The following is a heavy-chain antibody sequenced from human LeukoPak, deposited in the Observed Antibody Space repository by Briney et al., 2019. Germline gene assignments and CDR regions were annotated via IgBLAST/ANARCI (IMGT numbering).Heavy chain of an antibody. CDR1: GFTFSNYW. CDR2: IRQDGGLK. V-gene: IGHV3-7*01. Sequence: GGSLRLSCTASGFTFSNYWMSWVRQAPGKGLEWVANIRQDGGLKHYVDSVKGRFTISRDNAESSLYLQMNSLRAEDTAVYYCAREIVGAIKSYFDYWGQGTLVTASS. J-gene: IGHJ4*02. CDR3: AREIVGAIKSYFDY. D-gene: IGHD1-26*01.